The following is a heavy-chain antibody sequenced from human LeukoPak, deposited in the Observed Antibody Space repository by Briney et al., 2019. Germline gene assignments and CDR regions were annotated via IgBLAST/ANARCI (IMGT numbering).Heavy chain of an antibody. J-gene: IGHJ4*02. V-gene: IGHV3-74*01. CDR3: ARAAYCGGGCHYYFDY. D-gene: IGHD2-21*02. Sequence: GGSLRLSCGASGFXFSSYWIHWVRQAPGKGLVWVSRINSDGSSTSYADSVKGRFTISRDNAKNTLYLQMNSLRAEDTAVYYCARAAYCGGGCHYYFDYWGQGTLVTVSS. CDR2: INSDGSST. CDR1: GFXFSSYW.